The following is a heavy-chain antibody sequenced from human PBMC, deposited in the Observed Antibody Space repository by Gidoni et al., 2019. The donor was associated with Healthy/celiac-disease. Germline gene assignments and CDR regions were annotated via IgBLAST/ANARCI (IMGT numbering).Heavy chain of an antibody. CDR1: GGSISSYY. CDR2: IYYSGST. V-gene: IGHV4-59*01. J-gene: IGHJ4*02. Sequence: QVQLQESGPGLVKPSETLSLTCTVSGGSISSYYWSWIRQPPGKGLEWIGYIYYSGSTNYNPSLTSRVTISVDTSKTQFSLKLSSVTAADTAVYYCARGIAAAGYYFDYWGQGTLVTVSS. CDR3: ARGIAAAGYYFDY. D-gene: IGHD6-13*01.